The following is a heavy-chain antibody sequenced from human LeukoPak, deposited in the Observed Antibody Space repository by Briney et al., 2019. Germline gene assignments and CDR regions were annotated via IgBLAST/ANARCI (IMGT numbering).Heavy chain of an antibody. CDR1: GGSISSYY. D-gene: IGHD3-3*01. Sequence: SETLSLTCTVSGGSISSYYWSWIRQPAGKGLEWIGRIYTSGSTNYNPSLKSRVTMSVDTSKNQFSLKLSSVTAADTAVYYCARAIEEWLPSGGYYYYMDVWGKGTTVTVSS. CDR3: ARAIEEWLPSGGYYYYMDV. J-gene: IGHJ6*03. V-gene: IGHV4-4*07. CDR2: IYTSGST.